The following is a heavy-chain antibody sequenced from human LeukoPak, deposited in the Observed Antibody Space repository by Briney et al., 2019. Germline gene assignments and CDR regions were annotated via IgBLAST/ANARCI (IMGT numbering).Heavy chain of an antibody. CDR1: VGTFSSYA. J-gene: IGHJ3*02. CDR3: ARHRLRNRGYSYGDAFDI. CDR2: IIPIFGTA. D-gene: IGHD5-18*01. Sequence: SVKVSCMASVGTFSSYAISWVRPAPGQGLEWMGGIIPIFGTANYAQKFQGRVTITADESTSTAYMELSSLRSEDTAVYYCARHRLRNRGYSYGDAFDIWGEGKMVTVSS. V-gene: IGHV1-69*13.